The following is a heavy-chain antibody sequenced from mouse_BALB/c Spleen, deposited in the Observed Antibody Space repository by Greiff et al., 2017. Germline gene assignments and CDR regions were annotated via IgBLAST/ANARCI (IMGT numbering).Heavy chain of an antibody. V-gene: IGHV1-7*01. CDR3: ARHYRYDGIAY. CDR1: GYTFTSYW. D-gene: IGHD2-14*01. CDR2: INPSTGYT. Sequence: VKLQESGAELAKPGASVKMSCKASGYTFTSYWMHWVKQRPGQGLEWIGYINPSTGYTEYNQKFKDKATLTADKSSSTAYMQLSSLTSEDSAVYYCARHYRYDGIAYWGQGTLVTVSA. J-gene: IGHJ3*01.